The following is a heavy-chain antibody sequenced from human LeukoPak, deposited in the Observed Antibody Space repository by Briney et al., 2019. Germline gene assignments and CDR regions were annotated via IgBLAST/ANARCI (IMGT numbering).Heavy chain of an antibody. CDR1: GYTFINYG. CDR3: ARVSTNSRVGGYDPQWYFDL. Sequence: GASVKVSCKASGYTFINYGFTWVRQAPGQGLEWMGWISGYNGNTNYLQKFQGRVTMTTDTSTNTAYTELRSLSSDDTAVYYCARVSTNSRVGGYDPQWYFDLWGRGTLVTVSS. CDR2: ISGYNGNT. J-gene: IGHJ2*01. D-gene: IGHD5-12*01. V-gene: IGHV1-18*04.